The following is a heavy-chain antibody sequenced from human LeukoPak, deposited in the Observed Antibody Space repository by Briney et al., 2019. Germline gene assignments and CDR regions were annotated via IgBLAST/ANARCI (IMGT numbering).Heavy chain of an antibody. CDR1: GFTFNNCN. D-gene: IGHD3-9*01. CDR3: ARGHYDVLAASYKWTPDY. Sequence: GGSLRLSCAASGFTFNNCNMNWVRQAPGKGLEWVSSITSGGDYIYYADSVKGRFTTSRDNAKNSLSLQLNSLRVEDTAVYYCARGHYDVLAASYKWTPDYWGQGTLVPVSS. V-gene: IGHV3-21*01. J-gene: IGHJ4*02. CDR2: ITSGGDYI.